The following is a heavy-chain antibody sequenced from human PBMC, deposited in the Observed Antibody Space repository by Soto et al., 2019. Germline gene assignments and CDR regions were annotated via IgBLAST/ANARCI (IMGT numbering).Heavy chain of an antibody. CDR2: ISAYNGNT. D-gene: IGHD3-9*01. J-gene: IGHJ4*02. CDR1: GYTFTSYG. Sequence: QVQLVQSGAEVKKPGASVKVSCKASGYTFTSYGISWVRQAPGQGLEWMGWISAYNGNTNYTQKRKGRVTMTTDTSTSTAYMELRSLRSDDTAVYYCARDLLLTGYYQNAIFDYLGQGTLVTVSS. CDR3: ARDLLLTGYYQNAIFDY. V-gene: IGHV1-18*01.